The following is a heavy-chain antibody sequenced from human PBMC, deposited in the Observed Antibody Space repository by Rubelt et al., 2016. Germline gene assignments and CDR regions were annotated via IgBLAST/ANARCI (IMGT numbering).Heavy chain of an antibody. CDR2: SYFSGST. J-gene: IGHJ4*02. V-gene: IGHV4-59*01. CDR3: ARVYGYYQIDD. Sequence: QVQLPESAPGPVRPSETLSLTCTVSGGSISSYYWSWIRQPPGKGLEWIGYSYFSGSTNYNPSLKSRVTISVDTSKIQFSLKLSSVTAADTAVYYCARVYGYYQIDDWGQGTLVTVSS. D-gene: IGHD3-22*01. CDR1: GGSISSYY.